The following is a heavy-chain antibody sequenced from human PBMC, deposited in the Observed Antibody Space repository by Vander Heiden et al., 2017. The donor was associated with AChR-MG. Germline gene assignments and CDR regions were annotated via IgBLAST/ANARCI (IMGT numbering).Heavy chain of an antibody. J-gene: IGHJ4*01. V-gene: IGHV3-74*01. CDR2: INSDGITT. CDR3: ARAGDTVIRGIGY. D-gene: IGHD3-10*01. Sequence: EVQLVESGGDLVQPGGSLRLSCAASGFTFSNYWMSWVRQAPGKGLVWVSRINSDGITTNYADAVKGRFTISRDNAKNTMYLQMNSLRAEDTAVYYCARAGDTVIRGIGYWGHGTLVTVSS. CDR1: GFTFSNYW.